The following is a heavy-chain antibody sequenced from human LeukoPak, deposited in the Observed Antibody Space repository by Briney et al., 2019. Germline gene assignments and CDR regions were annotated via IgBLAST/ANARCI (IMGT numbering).Heavy chain of an antibody. CDR1: GGSIRSFY. CDR3: TRGQLGVYWYFDL. J-gene: IGHJ2*01. CDR2: IYYSGST. V-gene: IGHV4-59*01. D-gene: IGHD7-27*01. Sequence: KPSETLSLTCTVSGGSIRSFYWSWIRQPPGKGLEWIGHIYYSGSTNFNPSLKSRVTISVDTSKNQFSLKLNSVTAADTAVYFCTRGQLGVYWYFDLWGRSTLVTVSS.